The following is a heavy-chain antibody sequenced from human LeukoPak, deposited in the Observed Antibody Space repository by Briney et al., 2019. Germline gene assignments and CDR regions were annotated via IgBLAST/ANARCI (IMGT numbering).Heavy chain of an antibody. CDR2: ISGSGGST. Sequence: GGSLRLSCAASGFTFSDYYISWIRQAPGKGLEWVSAISGSGGSTYYADSVKGRFTISRDNSKNTLYLQMNSLRAEDTAVYYCAKDGSGHYYDSSGPYWGQGTLVTVSS. CDR3: AKDGSGHYYDSSGPY. D-gene: IGHD3-22*01. J-gene: IGHJ4*02. CDR1: GFTFSDYY. V-gene: IGHV3-23*01.